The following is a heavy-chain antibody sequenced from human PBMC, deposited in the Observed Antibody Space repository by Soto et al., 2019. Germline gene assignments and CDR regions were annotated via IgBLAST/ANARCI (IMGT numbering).Heavy chain of an antibody. J-gene: IGHJ6*02. D-gene: IGHD6-6*01. Sequence: SETLSLTCTVSGGSISSYYWSWIRQPPGKGLEWIGYIYYSGSTNYNPSLKSRVTISADTSKNQFSLKLSSVTAADTAVYYCARVVAAPRLNHMDVWGQGTTVTVSS. CDR1: GGSISSYY. CDR3: ARVVAAPRLNHMDV. V-gene: IGHV4-59*01. CDR2: IYYSGST.